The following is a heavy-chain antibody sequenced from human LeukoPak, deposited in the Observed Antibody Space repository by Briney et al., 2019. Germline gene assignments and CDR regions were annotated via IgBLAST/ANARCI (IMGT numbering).Heavy chain of an antibody. CDR1: GYTFSDYG. Sequence: EASGKVCCKASGYTFSDYGVTWVRQAPGQGLEWMGWISVSSGTTTYAQNFQGRVTLTTDSSTSTAYMEVTSLTSDDTAVYYCARDVSRGYMDYGGNGTLVTVAS. CDR3: ARDVSRGYMDY. CDR2: ISVSSGTT. J-gene: IGHJ4*01. V-gene: IGHV1-18*01.